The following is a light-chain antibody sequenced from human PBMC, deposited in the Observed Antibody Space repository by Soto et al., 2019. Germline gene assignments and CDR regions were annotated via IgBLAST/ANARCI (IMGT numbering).Light chain of an antibody. J-gene: IGKJ3*01. CDR1: QSLFHSSNSRHF. V-gene: IGKV4-1*01. Sequence: DIVMTQSPDSLALSLGERATIKCKSSQSLFHSSNSRHFLVWYQQKLGQPPKLLISWASNRESGVPDRFSGSASGTDFTLTITNLQAEDVAVYFCQQHLAIPLTFGPGTRVEIK. CDR3: QQHLAIPLT. CDR2: WAS.